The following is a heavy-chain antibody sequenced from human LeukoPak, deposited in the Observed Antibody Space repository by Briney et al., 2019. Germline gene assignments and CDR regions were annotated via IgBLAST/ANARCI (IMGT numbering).Heavy chain of an antibody. CDR3: AKDYEVATILDYYYGMDV. D-gene: IGHD5-24*01. J-gene: IGHJ6*02. Sequence: GGSLRLSCAASGFTFSSYGMHWVRQAPGKGLEWVAVISYDGSNKYYADSVKGRFTISRDNSKNTLYLQMNSLRAEDTAVYYCAKDYEVATILDYYYGMDVWGQGTTVTVSS. CDR1: GFTFSSYG. CDR2: ISYDGSNK. V-gene: IGHV3-30*18.